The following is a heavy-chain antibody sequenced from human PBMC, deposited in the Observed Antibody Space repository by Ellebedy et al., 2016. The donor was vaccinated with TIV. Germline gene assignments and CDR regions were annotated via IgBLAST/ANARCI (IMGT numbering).Heavy chain of an antibody. Sequence: GESLKISCAASGFTFSNAWMSWVRQAPGKGLEWLANIKPDGSEKYYVDSVKGRFTISRGNAKNSLYLQMNSLRAEDTAVYYCARIGPIAAAGTSWYFDLWGRGTLVTVSS. D-gene: IGHD6-13*01. CDR1: GFTFSNAW. V-gene: IGHV3-7*01. J-gene: IGHJ2*01. CDR2: IKPDGSEK. CDR3: ARIGPIAAAGTSWYFDL.